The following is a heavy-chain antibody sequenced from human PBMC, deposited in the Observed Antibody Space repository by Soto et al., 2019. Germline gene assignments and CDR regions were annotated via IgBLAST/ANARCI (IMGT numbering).Heavy chain of an antibody. Sequence: GGSLRLSCRASGFTFDDYAMSWVRQAPGKGLEWVGFIRSKAYGGTTEYAASVKGRFTISRDDSKSFAYLQMNSLKTEDTAVYFCARDGDYFVSGTYGYLDYWGLGTLVTVSS. V-gene: IGHV3-49*04. CDR1: GFTFDDYA. CDR2: IRSKAYGGTT. D-gene: IGHD3-10*01. CDR3: ARDGDYFVSGTYGYLDY. J-gene: IGHJ4*02.